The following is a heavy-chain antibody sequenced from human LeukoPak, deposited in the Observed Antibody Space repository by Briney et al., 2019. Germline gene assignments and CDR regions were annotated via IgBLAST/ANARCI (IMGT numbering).Heavy chain of an antibody. Sequence: PGGSLRLSCAASGFTFSSYWMSWVRQAPGKGLEWVSYISSDGPTIYYADSVKGRFTISRDNAKNSLYLQMNSLRAEDTAVYYCARDGNDSSGPWDYWGQGTLVTVSS. CDR3: ARDGNDSSGPWDY. CDR2: ISSDGPTI. J-gene: IGHJ4*02. V-gene: IGHV3-48*04. D-gene: IGHD3-22*01. CDR1: GFTFSSYW.